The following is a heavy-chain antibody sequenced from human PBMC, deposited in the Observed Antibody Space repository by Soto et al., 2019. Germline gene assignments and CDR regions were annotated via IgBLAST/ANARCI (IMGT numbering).Heavy chain of an antibody. V-gene: IGHV1-2*02. CDR1: GYTFTGYY. CDR3: ARRGSKYYGMDV. J-gene: IGHJ6*04. Sequence: ASVQVSCKASGYTFTGYYMHWVRQAPGQGLEWMGWINPNSGGTNYAQKFQGRVTMTRDTSISTAYMELSRLRSDDTAVYYCARRGSKYYGMDVWGKGTTVTVSS. CDR2: INPNSGGT. D-gene: IGHD2-15*01.